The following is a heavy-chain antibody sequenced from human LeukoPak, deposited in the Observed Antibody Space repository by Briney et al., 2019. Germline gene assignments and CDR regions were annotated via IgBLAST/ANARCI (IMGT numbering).Heavy chain of an antibody. V-gene: IGHV3-23*01. D-gene: IGHD7-27*01. CDR1: GFTFTHYG. Sequence: GGSLRLSSAASGFTFTHYGMNWVRQAPGKGLEWVSGIRANGETTYYADSVRGRFTISRDNSRSMVWLQMNSLTAEDTAMYYCGRDLNWGAFDIRGLGTLVTVSS. J-gene: IGHJ3*02. CDR2: IRANGETT. CDR3: GRDLNWGAFDI.